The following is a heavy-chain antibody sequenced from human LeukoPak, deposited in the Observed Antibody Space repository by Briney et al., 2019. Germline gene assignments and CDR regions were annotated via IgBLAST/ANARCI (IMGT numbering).Heavy chain of an antibody. D-gene: IGHD6-13*01. CDR3: ATHSSSPPGAVLYYYMDV. CDR2: IYYSGST. J-gene: IGHJ6*03. V-gene: IGHV4-39*07. Sequence: PSETLSLTCTVSGASISSSTYFWGWIRQPPGKGLEWIGSIYYSGSTYYNPSLKSRVTISVDTSKNQVSLNLKSVTAADTAVYYCATHSSSPPGAVLYYYMDVWGKGTTVTVSS. CDR1: GASISSSTYF.